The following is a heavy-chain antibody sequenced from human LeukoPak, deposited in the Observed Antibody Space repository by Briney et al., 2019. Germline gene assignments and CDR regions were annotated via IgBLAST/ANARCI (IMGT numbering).Heavy chain of an antibody. J-gene: IGHJ5*02. CDR2: MNPNSGNT. Sequence: ASVKVSCKASGYTFTSYDINWVRQATGQGLEWMGWMNPNSGNTGYAQKFQGRVTMTRNTSISTAYMELSSLRSEDTAVYYCARAPQAGGFLEWFNWFDPWGQGTLVTVSS. V-gene: IGHV1-8*01. CDR3: ARAPQAGGFLEWFNWFDP. D-gene: IGHD3-3*01. CDR1: GYTFTSYD.